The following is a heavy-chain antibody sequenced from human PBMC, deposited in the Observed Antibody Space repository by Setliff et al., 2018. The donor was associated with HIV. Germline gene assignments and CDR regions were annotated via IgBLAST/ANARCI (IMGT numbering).Heavy chain of an antibody. CDR1: GDSISSGNYY. J-gene: IGHJ2*01. D-gene: IGHD3-9*01. CDR3: TRDTGYLLSGYRPLWYFVL. CDR2: IYSTGSN. Sequence: SATLSLTCTFSGDSISSGNYYWSWIRQPAGKGLEWIGRIYSTGSNNYNPSLKSRVTISSDTSKNLFSLKLTTVTAADAAVYYCTRDTGYLLSGYRPLWYFVLWGRGTLVTVSS. V-gene: IGHV4-61*02.